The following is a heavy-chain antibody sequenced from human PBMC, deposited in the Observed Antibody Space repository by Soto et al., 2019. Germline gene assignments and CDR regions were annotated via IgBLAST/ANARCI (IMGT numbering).Heavy chain of an antibody. CDR2: IYYGGST. CDR1: GGSFSPHY. Sequence: SETLSLTCTVSGGSFSPHYWSWIRQPPGKGLEWVGYIYYGGSTSYNPSLRGRVTISLETSKNQFSLKLSSVTAADTAVYYCARRWGTYFDYWGQGTLVTVS. D-gene: IGHD7-27*01. J-gene: IGHJ4*02. CDR3: ARRWGTYFDY. V-gene: IGHV4-59*11.